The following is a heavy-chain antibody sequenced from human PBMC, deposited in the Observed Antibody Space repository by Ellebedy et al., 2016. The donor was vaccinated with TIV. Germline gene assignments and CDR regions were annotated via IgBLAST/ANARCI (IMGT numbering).Heavy chain of an antibody. CDR3: ARATPGTWSEYFQH. CDR1: GYTFSNYG. CDR2: IVPIFGTP. D-gene: IGHD6-13*01. V-gene: IGHV1-69*06. J-gene: IGHJ1*01. Sequence: AASVKVSCKASGYTFSNYGISWVRQAPGQRLEWVGGIVPIFGTPNYAQKFQGSVTITADKSTSTAYMELSSLRSEDTAVYYCARATPGTWSEYFQHWGQGTLVTVSS.